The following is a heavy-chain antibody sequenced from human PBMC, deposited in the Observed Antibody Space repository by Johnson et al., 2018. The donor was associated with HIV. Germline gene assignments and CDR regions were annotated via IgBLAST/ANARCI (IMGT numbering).Heavy chain of an antibody. J-gene: IGHJ3*02. V-gene: IGHV3-30*04. D-gene: IGHD6-19*01. CDR2: ISHDGRNK. Sequence: QVQLVESGGGVVQPGRSLRLSCAASGFTFSSMHWDRQAPGKGLEWVAVISHDGRNKYYTDSVKGRFIISRDNSKNMTNLQMNGLSDEDTADYYCVRDQGSGWPTNAFDIWGRGTRVTVSS. CDR1: GFTFSS. CDR3: VRDQGSGWPTNAFDI.